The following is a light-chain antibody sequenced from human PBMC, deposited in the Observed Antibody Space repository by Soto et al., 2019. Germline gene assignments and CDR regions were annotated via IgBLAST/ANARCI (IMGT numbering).Light chain of an antibody. CDR2: EVT. J-gene: IGLJ1*01. CDR1: SSDVGGYNY. CDR3: CSYTSISTYV. V-gene: IGLV2-14*01. Sequence: QSALAQPASVSGSPGQSITISCTGTSSDVGGYNYVSWYQRHPGKAPKLMIYEVTNRPSGVSYRFSGSKSGNTASLTISGLQAEDEADYYCCSYTSISTYVFGTGTKVTVL.